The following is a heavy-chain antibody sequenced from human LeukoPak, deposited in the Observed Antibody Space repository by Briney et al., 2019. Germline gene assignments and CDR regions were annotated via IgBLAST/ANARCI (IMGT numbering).Heavy chain of an antibody. CDR1: GFTFSSYG. CDR2: IRYDGSNK. V-gene: IGHV3-30*02. J-gene: IGHJ4*02. CDR3: AKGQRLTWIQPFDY. D-gene: IGHD5-18*01. Sequence: GGSLRLSCAASGFTFSSYGMNWVREAPGKGLEWVAFIRYDGSNKYYADSVKGRFTISRDNSKNTLYLQMNSLRAEDTAVYYCAKGQRLTWIQPFDYWGQGTLVTVSS.